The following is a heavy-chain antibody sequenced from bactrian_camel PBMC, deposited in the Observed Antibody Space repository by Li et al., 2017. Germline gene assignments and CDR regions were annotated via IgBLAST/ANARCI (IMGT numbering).Heavy chain of an antibody. V-gene: IGHV3S40*01. Sequence: DVQLVESGGGSVQSGGSLRLSCAASGFSRSSSDMTWVRQAPGKGLEWVSRISTNTYYADSVKGRFTISRGNAKNMVYLQLNSLKTVDTGMYYCATDVGSEGTWSYNNWGQGTQVTVS. CDR3: ATDVGSEGTWSYNN. J-gene: IGHJ4*01. CDR2: ISTNT. D-gene: IGHD1*01. CDR1: GFSRSSSD.